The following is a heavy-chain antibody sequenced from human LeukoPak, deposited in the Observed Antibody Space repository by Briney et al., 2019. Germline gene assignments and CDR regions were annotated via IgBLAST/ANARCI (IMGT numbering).Heavy chain of an antibody. V-gene: IGHV3-23*01. J-gene: IGHJ3*02. D-gene: IGHD5-24*01. CDR3: AKDGDGYNSRAFDI. CDR1: GFTFSSYA. Sequence: PGGSLRLSCAASGFTFSSYAMSWVRQAPGKGLEWVSAISGSGGSKYYADSVKGRFTISRDNSKNTLYLQMNSLRAEDMAVYYCAKDGDGYNSRAFDIWGQGTMVTVSS. CDR2: ISGSGGSK.